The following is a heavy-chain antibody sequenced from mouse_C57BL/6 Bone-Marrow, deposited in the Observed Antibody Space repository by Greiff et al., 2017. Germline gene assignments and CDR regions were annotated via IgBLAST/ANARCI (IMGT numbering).Heavy chain of an antibody. CDR2: IYPRSGNT. CDR1: GYTFTSYG. D-gene: IGHD1-1*01. CDR3: ARGDYYGPTY. Sequence: LVESGAELARPGASVKLSCKASGYTFTSYGISWVKQRTGQGLEWIGEIYPRSGNTYYNEKFKGKATLTADKSSSTAYMELRSLTSEDSAVXFCARGDYYGPTYWGQGTTLTVSS. V-gene: IGHV1-81*01. J-gene: IGHJ2*01.